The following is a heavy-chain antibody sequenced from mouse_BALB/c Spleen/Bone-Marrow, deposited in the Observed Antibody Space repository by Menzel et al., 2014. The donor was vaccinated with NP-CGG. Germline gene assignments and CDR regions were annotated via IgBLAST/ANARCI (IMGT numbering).Heavy chain of an antibody. CDR2: INPSNGGT. Sequence: VKLMESGAELVKPGASVKLSCKASGYTFTSYYLYWVKQRPGQGLEWIGEINPSNGGTNFNERFKSKASLTVDKSSSTAYMQLNSLTSEDSAVYYCTRRSLLSDYYSMDYWGQGTSVTVSS. D-gene: IGHD2-10*01. CDR1: GYTFTSYY. J-gene: IGHJ4*01. CDR3: TRRSLLSDYYSMDY. V-gene: IGHV1S81*02.